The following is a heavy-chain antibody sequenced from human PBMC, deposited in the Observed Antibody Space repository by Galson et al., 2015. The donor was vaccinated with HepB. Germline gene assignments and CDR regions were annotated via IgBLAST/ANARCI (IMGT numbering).Heavy chain of an antibody. Sequence: SLRLSCAATGFTFRSYGMNWVRQAPGKGLEWVAIIWYDGSNKYYADSVKGRFIISRDNSKDTLYLQMNSLRAEDTAVYYCARLQSRRLDVWGQGTTVTVSS. CDR3: ARLQSRRLDV. V-gene: IGHV3-33*08. CDR2: IWYDGSNK. J-gene: IGHJ6*02. CDR1: GFTFRSYG.